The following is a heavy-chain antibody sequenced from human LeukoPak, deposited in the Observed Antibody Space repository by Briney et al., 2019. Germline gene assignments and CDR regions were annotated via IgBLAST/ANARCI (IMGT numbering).Heavy chain of an antibody. Sequence: GASVKVSCKASGYTFTSYAISWVRQAPGQGLEWVGWISAYNGNTNYAQKLQGRVTMITGTSTSTAYMELRSLRSDDTAVYYCARDLEYGAGSYGDYWGQGTLVTVSS. CDR3: ARDLEYGAGSYGDY. D-gene: IGHD3-10*01. CDR1: GYTFTSYA. CDR2: ISAYNGNT. V-gene: IGHV1-18*01. J-gene: IGHJ4*02.